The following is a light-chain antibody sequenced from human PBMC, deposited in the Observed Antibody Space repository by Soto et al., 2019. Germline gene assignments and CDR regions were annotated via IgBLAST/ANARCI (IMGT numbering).Light chain of an antibody. CDR2: AAS. CDR3: QQLNSYPQT. Sequence: DIQLTQSPSFLSASVGDRVTITCRASQGISSYLAWYQQKPGKAPNLLIYAASTLQSGVPSRFSGSGSGTEITITISSLQPEDFTTYDWQQLNSYPQTFGQGTKVEIK. V-gene: IGKV1-9*01. CDR1: QGISSY. J-gene: IGKJ1*01.